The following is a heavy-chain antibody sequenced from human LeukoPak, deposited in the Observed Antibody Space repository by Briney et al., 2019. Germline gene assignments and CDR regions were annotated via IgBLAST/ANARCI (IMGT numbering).Heavy chain of an antibody. J-gene: IGHJ4*02. CDR2: ISGSGGST. CDR3: AKDFAWAPQARFG. Sequence: GGSLRLSCAASGSTFSKFAMTWVRQAPGKGLEWVSGISGSGGSTYYADSVKGRFTISRDNSKNTLYLELNSLRAEDTAVYYCAKDFAWAPQARFGWGQGTLVTVSS. D-gene: IGHD3-10*01. CDR1: GSTFSKFA. V-gene: IGHV3-23*01.